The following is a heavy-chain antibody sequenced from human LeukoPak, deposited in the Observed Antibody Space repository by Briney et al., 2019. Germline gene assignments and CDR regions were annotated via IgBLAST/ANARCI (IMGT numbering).Heavy chain of an antibody. Sequence: GASVTVSCKSSGGTFSSYTISWVRQAPGQGLEWMGRIIPILGIANYAQKFQGRVTITADKSTSTAYMELSSLRSEDTAVYYCARGPHYGEGYWGQGTLVTVSS. J-gene: IGHJ4*02. D-gene: IGHD4-17*01. CDR1: GGTFSSYT. V-gene: IGHV1-69*02. CDR2: IIPILGIA. CDR3: ARGPHYGEGY.